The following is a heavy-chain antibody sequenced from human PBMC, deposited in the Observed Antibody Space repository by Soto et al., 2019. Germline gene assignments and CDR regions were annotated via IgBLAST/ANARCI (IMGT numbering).Heavy chain of an antibody. CDR2: IYYGGSI. CDR1: GGSIDSYY. CDR3: TGAYYDVSGYSLDP. D-gene: IGHD3-22*01. V-gene: IGHV4-59*01. Sequence: SETLSLTCTVSGGSIDSYYWTWIRQPPGKGLEWIGYIYYGGSINYNPSLKSRVIISVDTAKNQFSLRLSSVSAADTAVYYCTGAYYDVSGYSLDPWGQGTSVTAPQ. J-gene: IGHJ5*02.